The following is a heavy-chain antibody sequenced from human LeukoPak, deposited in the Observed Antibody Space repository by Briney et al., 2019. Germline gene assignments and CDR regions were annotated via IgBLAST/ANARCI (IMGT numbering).Heavy chain of an antibody. CDR3: ASLWLGGI. V-gene: IGHV3-7*01. J-gene: IGHJ4*02. CDR1: GFTFSKYW. Sequence: GGSLTLSCVASGFTFSKYWMTWVRQAPGKGLEWVANIKEDGSEEYYDDSVKGRFTISRDNAKNSLYLQMNSLSGEDTAIYYCASLWLGGIWGRGTLVTVSS. D-gene: IGHD3-10*01. CDR2: IKEDGSEE.